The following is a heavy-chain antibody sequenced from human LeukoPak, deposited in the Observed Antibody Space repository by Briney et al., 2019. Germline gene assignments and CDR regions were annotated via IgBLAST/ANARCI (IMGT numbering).Heavy chain of an antibody. Sequence: GGSLRLSCAASGFTFDDYAMHWARQAPGKGLEWVSGISWNSGSIGYADAVKGRFTISRDNAKNSLYLQMNSLRAEDTALYYCAKDRDPYYYGSGTGFGRHLHWGQGTLVTVSS. CDR1: GFTFDDYA. CDR2: ISWNSGSI. D-gene: IGHD3-10*01. CDR3: AKDRDPYYYGSGTGFGRHLH. V-gene: IGHV3-9*01. J-gene: IGHJ4*02.